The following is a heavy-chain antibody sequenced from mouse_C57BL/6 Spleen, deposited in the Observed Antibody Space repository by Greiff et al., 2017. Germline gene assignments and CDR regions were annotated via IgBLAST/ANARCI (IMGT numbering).Heavy chain of an antibody. Sequence: QVQLQQPGAELVKPGASVKMSCKASGYTFTSYWITWVKQRPGQGLEWIGDIYPGSGSTNYNEKFKSKATLTVDKPSSTAYMQLSSLTSEDSAVYYCARSPLITTVTAMDYWGQGTSVTVSS. D-gene: IGHD1-1*01. CDR2: IYPGSGST. CDR1: GYTFTSYW. CDR3: ARSPLITTVTAMDY. V-gene: IGHV1-55*01. J-gene: IGHJ4*01.